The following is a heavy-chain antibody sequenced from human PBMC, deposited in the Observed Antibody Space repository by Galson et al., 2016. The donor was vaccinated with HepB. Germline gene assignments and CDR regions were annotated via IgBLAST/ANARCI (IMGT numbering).Heavy chain of an antibody. D-gene: IGHD3/OR15-3a*01. Sequence: SETLSLTCSVSGASMNTDYWTWIRQSPGQRLEWVGYVHHSGAANYNPSLKSRVTMSIDTSKNHFSLTLGSVTAADTAMYFCTRVFGQKCGGTTCFLGAFDIWGPGTRVIVSS. CDR1: GASMNTDY. CDR2: VHHSGAA. CDR3: TRVFGQKCGGTTCFLGAFDI. J-gene: IGHJ3*02. V-gene: IGHV4-59*12.